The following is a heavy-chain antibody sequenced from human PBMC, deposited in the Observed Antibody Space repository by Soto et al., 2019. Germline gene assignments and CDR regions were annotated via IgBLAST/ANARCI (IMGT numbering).Heavy chain of an antibody. J-gene: IGHJ6*02. CDR1: RLLFSSYE. V-gene: IGHV3-48*03. Sequence: VSLSCAGSRLLFSSYERNWVRQARGKWLDWISYISESGYSTYYADAVKGRFAISRDNAKNLLYLQMNSLRVDDTAVYYCARDQEVHDSRGHKIRAMDVWGQGTTVTVSS. CDR2: ISESGYST. D-gene: IGHD6-19*01. CDR3: ARDQEVHDSRGHKIRAMDV.